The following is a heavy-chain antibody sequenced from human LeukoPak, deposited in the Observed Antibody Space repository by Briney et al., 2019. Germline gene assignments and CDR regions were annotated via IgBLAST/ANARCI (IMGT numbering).Heavy chain of an antibody. D-gene: IGHD6-13*01. J-gene: IGHJ5*02. Sequence: PGGSLRLSCAASGFTFSSYWMNWVRQAPGKGLEWVANIKPDGSQKLYVDSVKGRFAISRDNAQNSPRLQMDSLRAEDTAVYYCVRGSIWSADTWGQGTLVTVSS. CDR2: IKPDGSQK. V-gene: IGHV3-7*01. CDR1: GFTFSSYW. CDR3: VRGSIWSADT.